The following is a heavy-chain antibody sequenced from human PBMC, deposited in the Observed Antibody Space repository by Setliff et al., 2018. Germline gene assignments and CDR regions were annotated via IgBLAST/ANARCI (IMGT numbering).Heavy chain of an antibody. CDR1: GYTFTSYA. D-gene: IGHD1-1*01. CDR2: INAGNGNT. V-gene: IGHV1-3*01. J-gene: IGHJ4*02. Sequence: ASVKVSCKASGYTFTSYAMHWVRQAPGQRLEWMGWINAGNGNTKYSQKFQGRVTITRDTSASTAYMELSSVTAADTAVYYCAREQRSALFDYLGQGTLVTVSS. CDR3: AREQRSALFDY.